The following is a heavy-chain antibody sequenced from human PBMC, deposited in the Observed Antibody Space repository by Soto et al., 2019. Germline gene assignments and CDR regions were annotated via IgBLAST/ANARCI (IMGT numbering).Heavy chain of an antibody. D-gene: IGHD4-17*01. Sequence: LSLTCTVSGGSISSGDYYWSRIRQPPGKGLEWIGYIYYSGSTYYNPSLKSRVTISVDTSKNQFSLKLSSVTAADTAVYYCARDSDYGGNSAWGQGTLVTVSS. V-gene: IGHV4-30-4*01. CDR1: GGSISSGDYY. CDR3: ARDSDYGGNSA. J-gene: IGHJ5*02. CDR2: IYYSGST.